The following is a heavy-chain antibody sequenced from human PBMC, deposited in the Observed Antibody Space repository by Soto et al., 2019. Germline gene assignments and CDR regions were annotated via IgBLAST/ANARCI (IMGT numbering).Heavy chain of an antibody. Sequence: SETLPLTCSVSGGSVSDKTYYWSWIRQPPGKRLEWIGYVYYSGTTNYNPSLKSRVTISVDLSKNRFSLRLSSVTTADTALYYCARTTAVPNTLRSRYFFDYWGQGTLVTVSS. V-gene: IGHV4-61*01. J-gene: IGHJ4*02. CDR3: ARTTAVPNTLRSRYFFDY. CDR2: VYYSGTT. CDR1: GGSVSDKTYY. D-gene: IGHD4-17*01.